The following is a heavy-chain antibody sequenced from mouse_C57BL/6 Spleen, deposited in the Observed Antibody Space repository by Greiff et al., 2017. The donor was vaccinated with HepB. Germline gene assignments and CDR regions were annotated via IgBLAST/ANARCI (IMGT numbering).Heavy chain of an antibody. V-gene: IGHV1-15*01. J-gene: IGHJ2*01. Sequence: VKLKESGAELVRPGASVTLSCKASGYTFTDYEMHWVKQTPVHGLEWIGAIDPETGGTAYNQKFKGKAILTADKSSSTAYMELRSLTSEDSAVYYCTRSTTVVPYYFDYWGQGTTLTVSS. CDR3: TRSTTVVPYYFDY. CDR1: GYTFTDYE. CDR2: IDPETGGT. D-gene: IGHD1-1*01.